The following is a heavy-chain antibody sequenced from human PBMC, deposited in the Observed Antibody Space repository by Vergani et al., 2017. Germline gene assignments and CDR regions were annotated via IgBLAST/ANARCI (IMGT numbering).Heavy chain of an antibody. D-gene: IGHD6-19*01. J-gene: IGHJ3*02. CDR2: ISASDGNT. CDR3: ARVGRSAVAGTFGAFDM. CDR1: GFTFSSYA. Sequence: VQLVESGGGVAQPGRSLRLSCAASGFTFSSYAMTWVRQAPGKGLEWVSSISASDGNTYYADSVKGRVTISRDKSKNTLYLQMNSLRAEDTAVYYCARVGRSAVAGTFGAFDMWGQGTMVTVSS. V-gene: IGHV3-23*04.